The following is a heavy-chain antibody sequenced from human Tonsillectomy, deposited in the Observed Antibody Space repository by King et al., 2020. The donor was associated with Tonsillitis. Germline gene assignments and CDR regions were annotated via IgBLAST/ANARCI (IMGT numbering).Heavy chain of an antibody. CDR3: ARATTSYDGSTGYPLIDY. CDR2: LYHSGSP. D-gene: IGHD3-22*01. J-gene: IGHJ4*02. V-gene: IGHV4-59*01. Sequence: QLQESGPGLVKPSETLSLTCTVSGGSISPYYWTWIRQPPGEGLEWIAYLYHSGSPNSNPSPKSRVTTSLDTAKNHLSLRLSSVTAADTAVYYCARATTSYDGSTGYPLIDYSGRGTLVTVPS. CDR1: GGSISPYY.